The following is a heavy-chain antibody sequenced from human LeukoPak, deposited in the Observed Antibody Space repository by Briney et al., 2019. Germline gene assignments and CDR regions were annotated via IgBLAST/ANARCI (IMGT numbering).Heavy chain of an antibody. Sequence: ASVKVSCKASGYTFTGYCMHWVRQAPGQGLEWMGWINPNSGGTNYAQTFQGSVTMTRDTSISTAYMELSRLRSDDTAVYYCARDPSGWELPTDYWGQGTLVTVSS. V-gene: IGHV1-2*02. CDR2: INPNSGGT. CDR3: ARDPSGWELPTDY. D-gene: IGHD1-26*01. J-gene: IGHJ4*02. CDR1: GYTFTGYC.